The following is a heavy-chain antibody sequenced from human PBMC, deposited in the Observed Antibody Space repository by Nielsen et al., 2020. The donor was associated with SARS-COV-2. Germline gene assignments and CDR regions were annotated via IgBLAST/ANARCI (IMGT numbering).Heavy chain of an antibody. V-gene: IGHV1-69*04. CDR2: IIPILGIA. Sequence: SVKVSCKASGGTFSSYAISWVRQAPGQGLEWMGRIIPILGIANYAQKFQGRVTMTRDTSTSTVYMELSSLRSEDTAVYYCARDSVGATTGFDYWGQGTLVTVSS. CDR3: ARDSVGATTGFDY. CDR1: GGTFSSYA. J-gene: IGHJ4*02. D-gene: IGHD1-26*01.